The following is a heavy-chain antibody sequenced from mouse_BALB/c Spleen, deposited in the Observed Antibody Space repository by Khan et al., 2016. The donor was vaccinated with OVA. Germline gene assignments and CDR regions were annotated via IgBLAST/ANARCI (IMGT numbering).Heavy chain of an antibody. Sequence: EVALVESGGGLMQPGGSLKLSCAASGFTFSSYGMSWVRQTPDKRLELVASINSNGGSTYNPDSVKGRFTISRDNAKNTLYLQMNSLKSEDTAMYYCARDPYYYDSKYAMDYWGQVTSVTVSS. D-gene: IGHD1-1*01. CDR2: INSNGGST. CDR1: GFTFSSYG. CDR3: ARDPYYYDSKYAMDY. V-gene: IGHV5-6-3*01. J-gene: IGHJ4*01.